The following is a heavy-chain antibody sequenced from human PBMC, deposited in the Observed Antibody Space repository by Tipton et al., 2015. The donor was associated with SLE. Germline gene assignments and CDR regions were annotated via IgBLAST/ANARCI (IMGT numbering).Heavy chain of an antibody. J-gene: IGHJ6*02. Sequence: SLRLSCAGSGFTFSSYAMSWVRQAPGKGLEWVSVTSISGTTTHYADSVKGRFTISRDNSKNTLYLQMNGLRVEDTAVYYCAKEVFDSSSWSVYYYYGMDVWGQGTTVTVSS. CDR1: GFTFSSYA. V-gene: IGHV3-23*01. CDR3: AKEVFDSSSWSVYYYYGMDV. CDR2: TSISGTTT. D-gene: IGHD6-13*01.